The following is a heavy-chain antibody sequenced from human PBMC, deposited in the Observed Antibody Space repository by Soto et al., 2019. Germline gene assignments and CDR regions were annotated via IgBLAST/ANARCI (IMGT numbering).Heavy chain of an antibody. D-gene: IGHD2-15*01. CDR2: INHSGST. Sequence: QVQLQQWGAGLLKPSETLSLTCAVYGGSFSGYYWSWIRQPPGKGLEWIGEINHSGSTNYNPSLKSRVTISVDTSKNQFSLKLSSVTAADTAVYYCAGGPRDIVVVVAATRHDYWGQGTLVTVSS. CDR3: AGGPRDIVVVVAATRHDY. CDR1: GGSFSGYY. J-gene: IGHJ4*02. V-gene: IGHV4-34*01.